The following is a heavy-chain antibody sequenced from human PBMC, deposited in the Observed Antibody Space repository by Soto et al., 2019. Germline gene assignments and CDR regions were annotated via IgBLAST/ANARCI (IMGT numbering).Heavy chain of an antibody. D-gene: IGHD4-17*01. CDR2: ISYDGSNK. V-gene: IGHV3-30-3*01. CDR1: GFTFSSYA. Sequence: QVQLVESGGGVVQPGRSLRLSCAASGFTFSSYAMHWVRQAPGKGLEWVAVISYDGSNKYYADSVKGRFTISRDNSKNTLYLQMNSLRAEDTAVYYCARAPTTVTTSYYFDYWGQGTLVTVFS. J-gene: IGHJ4*02. CDR3: ARAPTTVTTSYYFDY.